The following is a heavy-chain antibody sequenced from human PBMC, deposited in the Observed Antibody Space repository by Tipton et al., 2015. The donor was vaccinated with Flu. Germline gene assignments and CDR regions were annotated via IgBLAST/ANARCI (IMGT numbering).Heavy chain of an antibody. Sequence: TLSLTCTVSSGSIRSTNYFCAWIRQPPGKRLELIGSIYPTGTTYYNPSLKSRVTISVATPRSQFSLMLRSLTAADTAVYYCARLSYYDVDLKNFYFDHWGQGALVTVSS. CDR2: IYPTGTT. D-gene: IGHD3-10*02. CDR3: ARLSYYDVDLKNFYFDH. J-gene: IGHJ4*02. V-gene: IGHV4-39*01. CDR1: SGSIRSTNYF.